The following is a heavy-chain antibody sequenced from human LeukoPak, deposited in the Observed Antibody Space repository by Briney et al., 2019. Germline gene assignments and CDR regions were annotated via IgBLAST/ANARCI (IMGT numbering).Heavy chain of an antibody. D-gene: IGHD3-16*01. V-gene: IGHV4-31*03. Sequence: PSQTLSLTCTVSGGSISSAGYYWSWIRQHPGKGLEWIGYIYYSGSTYYNASLKSRVTISVDTSKNQLSLKLSSVTAADTAVYYCERRRAFGEGGSFDYWGQGILVTVSS. CDR3: ERRRAFGEGGSFDY. CDR1: GGSISSAGYY. J-gene: IGHJ4*02. CDR2: IYYSGST.